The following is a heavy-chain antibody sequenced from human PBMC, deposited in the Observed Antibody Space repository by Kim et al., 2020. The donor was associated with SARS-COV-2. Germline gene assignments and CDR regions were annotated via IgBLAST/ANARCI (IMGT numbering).Heavy chain of an antibody. Sequence: GGSLRLSCAASGFTFSSYSMNWVRQAPGKGLEWVSSISSSSSYIYYADSVKGRFTISRDNAKNSLYLQMNSLRAEDTAVYYCARDEAGVVAGAFDYWGQGTLVTVSS. D-gene: IGHD6-19*01. CDR2: ISSSSSYI. CDR1: GFTFSSYS. J-gene: IGHJ4*02. V-gene: IGHV3-21*01. CDR3: ARDEAGVVAGAFDY.